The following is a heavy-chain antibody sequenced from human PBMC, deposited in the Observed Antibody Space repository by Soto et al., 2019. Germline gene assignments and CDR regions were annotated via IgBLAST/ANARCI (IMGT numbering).Heavy chain of an antibody. CDR1: GINYNTYA. CDR2: INTGNGDT. Sequence: QVQLVQSGAEMKKPGASVKVSCKTSGINYNTYAIHWVRQAPGQGLEWMGWINTGNGDTRYSQNFQGRVTLTRDTSASTVYMDLDSLKSEDTGLYFCARALSGYVTWGQGTLVTVSS. V-gene: IGHV1-3*04. D-gene: IGHD5-12*01. J-gene: IGHJ4*02. CDR3: ARALSGYVT.